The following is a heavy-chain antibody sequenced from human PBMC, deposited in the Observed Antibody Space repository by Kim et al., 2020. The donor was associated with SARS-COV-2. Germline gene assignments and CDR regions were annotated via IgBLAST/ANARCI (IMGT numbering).Heavy chain of an antibody. Sequence: SETLSLTCTVSGGSISSYYWSWIRQPPGKGLEWIGYIYYSGSTNYNPSLKSRVTISVDTSKNQFSLKLSTVTAADTAVYYCARDAGYGEEEATDYYYGMDVWGQGTTVTVAS. D-gene: IGHD4-17*01. J-gene: IGHJ6*02. CDR1: GGSISSYY. CDR3: ARDAGYGEEEATDYYYGMDV. CDR2: IYYSGST. V-gene: IGHV4-59*01.